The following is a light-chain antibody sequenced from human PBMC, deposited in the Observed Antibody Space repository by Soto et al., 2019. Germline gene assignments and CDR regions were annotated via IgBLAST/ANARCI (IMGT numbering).Light chain of an antibody. J-gene: IGKJ1*01. CDR2: AAS. Sequence: EIVLTQSPGTLSMSPGERATLSCRASQSVNGRHLAWYQQKPGQAPRLLIYAASSRATGIPDRFSGSGSGTDFTLTISRLEPEDFAVYFCQEYSRSQTFGQGTKVEIK. V-gene: IGKV3-20*01. CDR3: QEYSRSQT. CDR1: QSVNGRH.